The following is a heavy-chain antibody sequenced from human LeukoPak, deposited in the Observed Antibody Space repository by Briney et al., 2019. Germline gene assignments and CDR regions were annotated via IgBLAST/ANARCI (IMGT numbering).Heavy chain of an antibody. Sequence: ASVKVSCKASGYTFTSYGISWVRQAPGQGDEWMGWISAYNGNTNYAQKLQGRVTMTTDTSTSTAYMELRSLRSDNTAVYYCARVKISAGGTEREPNYHYYGMDVWGQGTTVTVSS. J-gene: IGHJ6*02. CDR2: ISAYNGNT. V-gene: IGHV1-18*01. CDR1: GYTFTSYG. D-gene: IGHD6-13*01. CDR3: ARVKISAGGTEREPNYHYYGMDV.